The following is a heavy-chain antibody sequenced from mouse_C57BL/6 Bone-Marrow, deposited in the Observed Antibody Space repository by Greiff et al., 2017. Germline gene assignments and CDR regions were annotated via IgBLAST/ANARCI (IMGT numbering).Heavy chain of an antibody. Sequence: QVQLKESGAELARPGASVKLSCKASGYTFTSYGISWVKQRTGQGLEWIGEIYPRSGNTYYNEKFKGKAPLTADKSSSTAYMELRSLTSEDSAVYFWARSGYDGYYGGAYWGQGTLVTVSA. J-gene: IGHJ3*01. D-gene: IGHD2-3*01. CDR1: GYTFTSYG. V-gene: IGHV1-81*01. CDR3: ARSGYDGYYGGAY. CDR2: IYPRSGNT.